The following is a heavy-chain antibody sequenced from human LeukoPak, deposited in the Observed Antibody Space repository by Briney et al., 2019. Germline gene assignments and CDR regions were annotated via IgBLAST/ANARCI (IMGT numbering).Heavy chain of an antibody. V-gene: IGHV1-18*01. J-gene: IGHJ4*02. CDR1: GYTSTSYG. D-gene: IGHD3-3*01. Sequence: ASVKVSCKASGYTSTSYGISWVRQAPGQGLEWMGWISAYNGNTNYAQKLQGRVTMTTDTSTSTAYMELRSLRSDDTAVYYCARDPDIYDFWSGYYEPGGYFDYWGQGTLVTVSS. CDR3: ARDPDIYDFWSGYYEPGGYFDY. CDR2: ISAYNGNT.